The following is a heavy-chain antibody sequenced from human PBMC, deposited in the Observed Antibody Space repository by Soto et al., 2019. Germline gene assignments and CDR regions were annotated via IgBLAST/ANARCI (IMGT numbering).Heavy chain of an antibody. CDR1: GGSFSGYY. D-gene: IGHD3-10*01. CDR2: INHSGST. Sequence: SETLSLTCAVYGGSFSGYYWSWIRQPPGKGLEWIGEINHSGSTNYNPSLKSRVTISVDTSKNQFSLKLSSVTAADTAVYYCARGNRYMVRGVISNWFDPWGQGTLVTVSS. J-gene: IGHJ5*02. CDR3: ARGNRYMVRGVISNWFDP. V-gene: IGHV4-34*01.